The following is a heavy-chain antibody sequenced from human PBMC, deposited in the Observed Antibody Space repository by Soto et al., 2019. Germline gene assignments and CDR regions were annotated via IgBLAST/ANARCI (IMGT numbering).Heavy chain of an antibody. CDR1: GIPVSSNY. Sequence: EVQLVESGGGLVQPGGSLRLSCVASGIPVSSNYMTWVRQAPGKGLEWVSVLHSGGDTYYANSVKGRFTISRHDSTNTLYLQMHSLTPEETVVYYCARDGPYYYASRMDVWGQGTTVTVSS. J-gene: IGHJ6*02. CDR2: LHSGGDT. D-gene: IGHD3-10*01. V-gene: IGHV3-53*04. CDR3: ARDGPYYYASRMDV.